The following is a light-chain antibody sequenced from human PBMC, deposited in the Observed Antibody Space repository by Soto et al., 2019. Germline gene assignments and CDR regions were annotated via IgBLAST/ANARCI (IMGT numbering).Light chain of an antibody. CDR3: QQYNSFPYS. J-gene: IGKJ2*03. Sequence: IQMTQSPSTLSASAGDRVTIACRASQNIFSWLAWYQQKPGKAPKLLIYKASSLESGVPSRYSGSGSGTEFTLTISGLQPDDLATYYCQQYNSFPYSFGQGTKLEIK. CDR1: QNIFSW. V-gene: IGKV1-5*03. CDR2: KAS.